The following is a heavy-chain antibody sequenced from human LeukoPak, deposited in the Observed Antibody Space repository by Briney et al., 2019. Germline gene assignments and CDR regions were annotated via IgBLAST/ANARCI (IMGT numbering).Heavy chain of an antibody. CDR2: INHSGST. CDR1: GGSFSGYY. J-gene: IGHJ4*02. Sequence: SETLSLTCAVYGGSFSGYYWSWIRQTPGKGLEWIGEINHSGSTNYNPSLKSRVTISVDTSKNQFSLKLSSVTAADTAVYYCARGRPATAISYPFDYWGQGTLVTVSS. D-gene: IGHD2-2*02. V-gene: IGHV4-34*01. CDR3: ARGRPATAISYPFDY.